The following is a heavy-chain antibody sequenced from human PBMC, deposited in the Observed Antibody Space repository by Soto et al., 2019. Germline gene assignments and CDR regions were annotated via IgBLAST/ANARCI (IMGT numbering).Heavy chain of an antibody. CDR3: ARGLGGGTYYFDY. CDR2: IYYSGST. D-gene: IGHD3-16*01. V-gene: IGHV4-31*03. Sequence: PSETLSLTCTVSGGSISSGGYYWSWIRHHPGKGLEWIGYIYYSGSTYYNPSLKSRVTISVDTSKNQFSLKLSSVTAADTAVYYCARGLGGGTYYFDYWGQGTLVTVSS. J-gene: IGHJ4*02. CDR1: GGSISSGGYY.